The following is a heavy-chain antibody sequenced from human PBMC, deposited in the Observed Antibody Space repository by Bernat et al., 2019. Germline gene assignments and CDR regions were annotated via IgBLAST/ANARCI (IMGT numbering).Heavy chain of an antibody. CDR3: VRDDKFAFDV. CDR2: IRDTGRAM. V-gene: IGHV3-48*01. CDR1: GFTFSTYP. Sequence: EVRLVESGGGLVQPGGSLRLPCAASGFTFSTYPMNWVRQAPGKGLEWVSNIRDTGRAMYYADSVKGRFTISRDNANTSLFLQMNSLRAEDTAVYYCVRDDKFAFDVWGQGTVVTVSS. J-gene: IGHJ3*01.